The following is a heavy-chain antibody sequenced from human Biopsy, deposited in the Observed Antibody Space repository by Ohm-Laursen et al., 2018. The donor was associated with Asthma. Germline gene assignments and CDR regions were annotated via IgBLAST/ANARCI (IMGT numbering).Heavy chain of an antibody. J-gene: IGHJ4*02. CDR3: ASDFPKDYVRYNFQF. Sequence: ASVKVSCKISGYSLNDLSMHWVRQAPGQGLEWMGGNDHEEGGTVNARKFQGRVTMTEDTSTDTAYMELSSLSSDDTAVYYCASDFPKDYVRYNFQFWGQGTLVTVSS. D-gene: IGHD4-17*01. CDR1: GYSLNDLS. CDR2: NDHEEGGT. V-gene: IGHV1-24*01.